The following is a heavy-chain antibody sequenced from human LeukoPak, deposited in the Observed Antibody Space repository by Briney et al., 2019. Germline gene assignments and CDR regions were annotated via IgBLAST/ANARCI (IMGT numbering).Heavy chain of an antibody. CDR2: IYYSGCT. Sequence: PSENLSLTCSVSGASISSSSYYWGWIRQTPGKGLEWIGSIYYSGCTYYNPSLRSRVTISMDTSKNQFSLKLASVTAADTAVYYCARLWRAAIDYGGQGTLVTVSS. CDR1: GASISSSSYY. D-gene: IGHD1-1*01. V-gene: IGHV4-39*01. CDR3: ARLWRAAIDY. J-gene: IGHJ4*02.